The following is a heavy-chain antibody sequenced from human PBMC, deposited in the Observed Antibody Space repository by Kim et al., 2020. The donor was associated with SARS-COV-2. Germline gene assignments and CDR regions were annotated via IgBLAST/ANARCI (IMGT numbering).Heavy chain of an antibody. V-gene: IGHV3-23*01. J-gene: IGHJ5*02. Sequence: YADTVKGRFTTSRDTSKNTLYLQMNSLRAEDTAVYYCAVKWNVLFAEACDRWGQGTLVTVSS. D-gene: IGHD3-10*02. CDR3: AVKWNVLFAEACDR.